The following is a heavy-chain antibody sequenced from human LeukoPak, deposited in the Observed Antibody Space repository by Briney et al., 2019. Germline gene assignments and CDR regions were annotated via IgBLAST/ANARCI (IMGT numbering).Heavy chain of an antibody. CDR1: GFTFSTYV. D-gene: IGHD3-10*01. CDR3: AREGSITYYMDV. V-gene: IGHV3-30*04. J-gene: IGHJ6*03. CDR2: ISYDGSNK. Sequence: GGSLRLSCAASGFTFSTYVIYWVRQAPGKGLEWVAVISYDGSNKYYADSVKGRFTISRDNAKNSLYLQMNSLRAEDTAVYYCAREGSITYYMDVWGKGTTVTISS.